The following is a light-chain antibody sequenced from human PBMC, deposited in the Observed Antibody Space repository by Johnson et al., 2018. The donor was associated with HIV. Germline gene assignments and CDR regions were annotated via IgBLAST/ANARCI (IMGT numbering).Light chain of an antibody. CDR3: GTWDNSLRAYV. CDR2: DNN. Sequence: QSVLTQPPSVSAAPGQKVTISCSGSSSNIGSNFVSWYQQLPGTAPKVLIYDNNKRPSGIPDRLSGSKSGTSATLGITGLQTGDEADYYCGTWDNSLRAYVFGTGTKVTVL. CDR1: SSNIGSNF. V-gene: IGLV1-51*01. J-gene: IGLJ1*01.